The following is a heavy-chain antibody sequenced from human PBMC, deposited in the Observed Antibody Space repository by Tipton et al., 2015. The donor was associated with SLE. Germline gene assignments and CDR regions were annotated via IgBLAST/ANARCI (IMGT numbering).Heavy chain of an antibody. V-gene: IGHV1-69*01. J-gene: IGHJ3*02. Sequence: QVQLVQSGPEAKKPGSSVKVACKASGGTFSSYAISWVRQAPGQGLEGMGGIIPIFGTANYAQKFQGRVTITKDESTSTAYMELSSLRSEDTAVYYCAVVPAAINAFDIGGQGTMVTVSS. CDR2: IIPIFGTA. CDR1: GGTFSSYA. D-gene: IGHD2-2*02. CDR3: AVVPAAINAFDI.